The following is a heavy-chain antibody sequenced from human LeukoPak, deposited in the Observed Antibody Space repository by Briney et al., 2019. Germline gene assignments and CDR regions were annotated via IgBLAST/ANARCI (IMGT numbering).Heavy chain of an antibody. V-gene: IGHV4-34*01. CDR3: ASLTMIVVP. J-gene: IGHJ4*02. Sequence: SETLSLTCAVYGGSYSGYYWSWIRQPPGKGLEWIGEINHSGSTNYNPSLKSRVTISVDTSKNQFSLKLSSVTAADTAVYYCASLTMIVVPWGQGTLVTVSS. D-gene: IGHD3-22*01. CDR1: GGSYSGYY. CDR2: INHSGST.